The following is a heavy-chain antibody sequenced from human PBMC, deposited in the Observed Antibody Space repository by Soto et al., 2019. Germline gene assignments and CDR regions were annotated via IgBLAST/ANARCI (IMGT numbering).Heavy chain of an antibody. J-gene: IGHJ5*02. CDR3: ARVFPGAGTRADWFDP. CDR2: IYPGDSDT. CDR1: GYTFTSYW. Sequence: GESLKISCKGSGYTFTSYWIGWVRQMPGKGLEWMGIIYPGDSDTRYSLSFQGQVTISADKSISTAYLQWSSLKASDTAMYYCARVFPGAGTRADWFDPWGQGTLVTVSS. V-gene: IGHV5-51*01. D-gene: IGHD1-7*01.